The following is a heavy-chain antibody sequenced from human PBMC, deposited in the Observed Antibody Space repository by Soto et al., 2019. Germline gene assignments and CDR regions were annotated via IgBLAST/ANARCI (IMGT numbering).Heavy chain of an antibody. CDR1: GFTFSSYG. CDR2: ISYDGSNK. CDR3: AKDTGAIDSYGILDY. Sequence: QVQLVESGGGVVQPGRSLRLPCAASGFTFSSYGMHWVRQAPGKGLEWVAVISYDGSNKYYADSVKGRFTISRDNSKNTLYLQMNSLRAEDTAVYYCAKDTGAIDSYGILDYWGQGTLVTVSS. J-gene: IGHJ4*02. V-gene: IGHV3-30*18. D-gene: IGHD5-18*01.